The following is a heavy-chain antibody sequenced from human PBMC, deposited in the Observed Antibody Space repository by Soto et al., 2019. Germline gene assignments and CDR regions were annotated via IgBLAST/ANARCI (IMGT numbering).Heavy chain of an antibody. CDR2: ISYDGSNK. CDR1: GFTFSSYA. V-gene: IGHV3-30-3*01. Sequence: QVQLVESGGGVVQPGRSLRLSCAASGFTFSSYAMHWVRQAPGKGLEWVAVISYDGSNKYYADSVKGRFTISRDNSKKTLYLQMNSLRAEDTAVYYCARSDTHYYYGMDVWGQGTTVTVS. J-gene: IGHJ6*02. D-gene: IGHD2-21*02. CDR3: ARSDTHYYYGMDV.